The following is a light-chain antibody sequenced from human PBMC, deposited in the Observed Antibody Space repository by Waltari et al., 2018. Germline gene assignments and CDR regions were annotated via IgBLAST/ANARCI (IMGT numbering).Light chain of an antibody. CDR3: CAYAGSYFMV. CDR1: SSDVGGHDY. V-gene: IGLV2-11*01. J-gene: IGLJ3*02. Sequence: QSALTQPRSVSGSPGQSLTISCPGTSSDVGGHDYLSWYQQYPGKGPKLMFYDVSKRPSGVPYRFSASKSGNTASLTISGLQPEDEADYYCCAYAGSYFMVFGGGTRLTVL. CDR2: DVS.